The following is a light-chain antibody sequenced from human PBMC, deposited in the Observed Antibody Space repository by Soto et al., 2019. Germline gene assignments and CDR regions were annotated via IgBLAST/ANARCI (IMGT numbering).Light chain of an antibody. V-gene: IGLV2-14*03. J-gene: IGLJ1*01. CDR2: DVT. CDR3: SSYTTRNTEV. CDR1: RREIWAFNY. Sequence: SAPAPPAPPSWAPWQSISISRIWTRREIWAFNYVSWYQHHPGKAPQLIIYDVTSRPSGVSNRFSASKSGNTASLTISGLQAEDEADYYCSSYTTRNTEVFGTGTKVTVL.